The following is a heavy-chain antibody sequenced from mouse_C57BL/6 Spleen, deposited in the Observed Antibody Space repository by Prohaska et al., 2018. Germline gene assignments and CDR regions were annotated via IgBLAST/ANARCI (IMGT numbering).Heavy chain of an antibody. V-gene: IGHV1-26*01. CDR1: GYTFTDYY. CDR3: ATITTVVEGAMDY. Sequence: CKASGYTFTDYYMNWVKQSHGKSLEWIGDINPNNGGTSYNQKFKGKATLTVDKSSSTAYMELRSLTSEDSAVYYCATITTVVEGAMDYWGQGTSVTVSS. J-gene: IGHJ4*01. CDR2: INPNNGGT. D-gene: IGHD1-1*01.